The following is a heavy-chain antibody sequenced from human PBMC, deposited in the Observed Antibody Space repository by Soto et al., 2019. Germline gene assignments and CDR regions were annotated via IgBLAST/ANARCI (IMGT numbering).Heavy chain of an antibody. D-gene: IGHD3-10*01. J-gene: IGHJ4*02. Sequence: EAHLVESGGGLVQPGRSLRLSCVASGFTFDDYAIHWVRQAPGKGLEWVSVISWNGAATGYADSVMGRFTIPRDNAKNSLYLQMSSQSTEDTAIYYCANLPLYGSGFDCWGQGTLVTVSS. CDR1: GFTFDDYA. V-gene: IGHV3-9*01. CDR3: ANLPLYGSGFDC. CDR2: ISWNGAAT.